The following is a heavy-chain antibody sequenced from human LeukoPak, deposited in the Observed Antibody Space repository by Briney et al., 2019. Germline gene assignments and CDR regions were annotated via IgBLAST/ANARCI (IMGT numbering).Heavy chain of an antibody. CDR1: GGTFSSYA. J-gene: IGHJ4*02. V-gene: IGHV1-69*06. Sequence: ASVTVSCKASGGTFSSYAIGWVRQAPGQGLEWMGGIIPIFGTANYAQKFQGRVTITADKSTSTAYMELSSLGSEDTAVYYCARDVGYYDYVWGSYRYTPPDYWGQGTLVTVSS. D-gene: IGHD3-16*02. CDR3: ARDVGYYDYVWGSYRYTPPDY. CDR2: IIPIFGTA.